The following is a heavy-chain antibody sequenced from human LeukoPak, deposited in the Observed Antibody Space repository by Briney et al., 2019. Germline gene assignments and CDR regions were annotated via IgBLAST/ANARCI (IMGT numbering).Heavy chain of an antibody. Sequence: GGSLRLSCVASGFSFSGYWMAWVRQAPGKGLEWVASIKQDGSEKHYVDSVKGRFTISRDNARTSLYLQMNSLRAEDTAVYYCARDLEGSGSYYSPWGHGTRFTVSS. J-gene: IGHJ4*01. CDR3: ARDLEGSGSYYSP. CDR2: IKQDGSEK. V-gene: IGHV3-7*01. CDR1: GFSFSGYW. D-gene: IGHD3-10*01.